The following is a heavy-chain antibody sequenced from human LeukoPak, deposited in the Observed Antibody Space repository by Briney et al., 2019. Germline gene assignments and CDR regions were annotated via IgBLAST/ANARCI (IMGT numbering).Heavy chain of an antibody. J-gene: IGHJ6*02. D-gene: IGHD3-10*01. Sequence: ASVKVSCKASGYTFTSYGISWVRQAPGQGLEWMGWISAYNGNTNYAQRLQGRVTMTTDTSTSTAYMELRSLRSDDTAVYYCARGAATGYYYCGMDVWGQGTTVTVSS. CDR2: ISAYNGNT. V-gene: IGHV1-18*01. CDR1: GYTFTSYG. CDR3: ARGAATGYYYCGMDV.